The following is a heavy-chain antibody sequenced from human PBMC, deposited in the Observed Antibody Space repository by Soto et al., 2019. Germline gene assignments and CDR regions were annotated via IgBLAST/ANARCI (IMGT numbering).Heavy chain of an antibody. J-gene: IGHJ4*02. CDR1: GDSISSGDYY. Sequence: PSETLSLTCTVSGDSISSGDYYWSWIRQPPGKGLEWIGYIYHSGNTYYNPSLKSRVSISVDRSKNQFSLKLSSVTAADTAVYYCASGLVTTLHYWGQGTLVTVSS. V-gene: IGHV4-30-2*01. CDR2: IYHSGNT. D-gene: IGHD4-17*01. CDR3: ASGLVTTLHY.